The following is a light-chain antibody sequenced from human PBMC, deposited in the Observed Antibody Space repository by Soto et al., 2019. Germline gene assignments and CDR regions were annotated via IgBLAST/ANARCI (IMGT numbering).Light chain of an antibody. V-gene: IGKV3-20*01. J-gene: IGKJ2*01. Sequence: EIVLTQSPVTLSLSPGERATLSCRASQRITSNFLAWFQQKAGLAPRLLIYGASTRDSGVQDRFSVGGSGTDFVLTISRLEPEDFAVYYCQPYGRSPLNFGQGTKLLSK. CDR3: QPYGRSPLN. CDR2: GAS. CDR1: QRITSNF.